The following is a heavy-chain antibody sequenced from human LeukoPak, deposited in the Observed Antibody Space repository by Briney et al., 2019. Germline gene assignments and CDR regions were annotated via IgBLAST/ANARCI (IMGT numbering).Heavy chain of an antibody. CDR2: INPSGGST. Sequence: GASVKVSCKASGYTFTSYYMHWVRQAPGQGLEWMGIINPSGGSTSYAQKFQGRVTMTRDTSTSTVYMELSSLRSEDTAVYYCAREWAGNEGRTIFGVVIIRRGYYFDYWGQGTLVTVSS. CDR3: AREWAGNEGRTIFGVVIIRRGYYFDY. V-gene: IGHV1-46*01. J-gene: IGHJ4*02. CDR1: GYTFTSYY. D-gene: IGHD3-3*01.